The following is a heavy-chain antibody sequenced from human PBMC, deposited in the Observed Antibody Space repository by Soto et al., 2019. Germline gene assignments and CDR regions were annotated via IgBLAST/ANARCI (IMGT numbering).Heavy chain of an antibody. Sequence: GGSLRLSCAASGFTFSSYAMHWVRQAPGKGLERVAVISYDGSNKYYADSVKGRFTISRDNSKNTKYMQMNSLKTEDTTMYYCAREVGYFFYFDYWGQGTLVTVSS. CDR3: AREVGYFFYFDY. D-gene: IGHD5-12*01. J-gene: IGHJ4*02. CDR1: GFTFSSYA. V-gene: IGHV3-30-3*01. CDR2: ISYDGSNK.